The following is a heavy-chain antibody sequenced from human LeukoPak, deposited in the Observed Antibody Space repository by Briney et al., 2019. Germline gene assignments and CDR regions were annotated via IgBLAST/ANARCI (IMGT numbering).Heavy chain of an antibody. Sequence: GGSLRLSCAASGFTFSSYSMNWVRQAPGKGLEWVSYISSSSSTIYYADSVKGRFTISRDNAKNSLYLQMNSLGAEDTAVYYCARDLYYYGSGSFVPGLPDYWGQGTLVTVSS. CDR3: ARDLYYYGSGSFVPGLPDY. V-gene: IGHV3-48*04. CDR2: ISSSSSTI. D-gene: IGHD3-10*01. CDR1: GFTFSSYS. J-gene: IGHJ4*02.